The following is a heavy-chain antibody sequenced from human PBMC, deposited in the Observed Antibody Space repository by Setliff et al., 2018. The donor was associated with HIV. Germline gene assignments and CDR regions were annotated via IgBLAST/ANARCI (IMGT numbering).Heavy chain of an antibody. CDR3: AKDAGSYSYVHEYFQH. J-gene: IGHJ1*01. V-gene: IGHV3-30*07. Sequence: GGSLRLSCAASGFTFSSFAMHWVRQAPGKGLEWVATISSDGSDKNYVDFVKGRFTISRDNSKNTLYLQMNSLRAEDTAVYYCAKDAGSYSYVHEYFQHWGQGTLVTVSS. D-gene: IGHD5-18*01. CDR1: GFTFSSFA. CDR2: ISSDGSDK.